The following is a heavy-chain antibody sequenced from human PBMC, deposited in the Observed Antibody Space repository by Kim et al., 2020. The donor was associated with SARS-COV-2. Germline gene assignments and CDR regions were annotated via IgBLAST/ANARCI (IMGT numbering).Heavy chain of an antibody. D-gene: IGHD3-16*01. CDR3: TTGSLFDVGTFAEDY. CDR1: GFIFSTAW. CDR2: IKGNAEGGST. Sequence: GGSLRLSCAASGFIFSTAWMNWIRQAPGKGLEWVGRIKGNAEGGSTDYAAFVRGRFSISIQDSKNTLFLQINSLRTEDTAIYYCTTGSLFDVGTFAEDY. J-gene: IGHJ4*01. V-gene: IGHV3-15*01.